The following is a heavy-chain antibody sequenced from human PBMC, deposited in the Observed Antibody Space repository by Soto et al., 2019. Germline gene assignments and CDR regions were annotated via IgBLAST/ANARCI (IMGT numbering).Heavy chain of an antibody. V-gene: IGHV4-4*02. CDR1: GAPISGSVW. D-gene: IGHD3-16*01. J-gene: IGHJ4*02. CDR3: ARKAWVRFDF. Sequence: SETLSLTCAVSGAPISGSVWWTWVRQPPGKGLEWIGEVFHSGGANYNPSLKSRVSMSVDTSRSQFSLELHSVTAADTAVYYCARKAWVRFDFWGQGIMVTVSS. CDR2: VFHSGGA.